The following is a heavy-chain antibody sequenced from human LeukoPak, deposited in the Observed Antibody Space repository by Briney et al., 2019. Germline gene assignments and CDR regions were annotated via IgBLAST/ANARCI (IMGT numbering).Heavy chain of an antibody. CDR1: EFTLSNYE. CDR3: ARDHVGIAAVGGGY. CDR2: ISSSSSYI. J-gene: IGHJ4*02. Sequence: GGSLRLSCAASEFTLSNYEMNWVRQAPGKGLEWVSSISSSSSYIYYADSVKGRFTISRDNAKNSLYLQMNSLRAEDTAVYYCARDHVGIAAVGGGYWGQGTLVTVYS. V-gene: IGHV3-21*01. D-gene: IGHD6-13*01.